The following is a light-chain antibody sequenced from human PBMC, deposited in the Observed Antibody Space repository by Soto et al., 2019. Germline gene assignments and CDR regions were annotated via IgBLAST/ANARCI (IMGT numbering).Light chain of an antibody. CDR1: HSVSSSY. CDR2: GAS. J-gene: IGKJ1*01. V-gene: IGKV3-20*01. CDR3: QQHAGSPWK. Sequence: VWRHSPGTLCVAPGERATLSCSARHSVSSSYLAWYQQKPGQAPRLLIYGASSRDTGIPERFSGSGSGTEFTLTISSLEPEDFAVYSCQQHAGSPWKCGQGTKVDIK.